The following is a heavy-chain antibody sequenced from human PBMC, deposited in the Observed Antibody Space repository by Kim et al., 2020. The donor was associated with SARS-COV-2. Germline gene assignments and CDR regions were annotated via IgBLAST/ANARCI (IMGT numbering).Heavy chain of an antibody. CDR2: ISGSGGST. Sequence: GGSLRLSCAASGFTFSSYAMSWVRQAPGKGLEWVSAISGSGGSTYYADSVKGRFTISRDNSKNTLYLQMNSLRAEDTAVYYCANVRSGDDGGSFYYYGMDVWGQGTTVTVSS. CDR1: GFTFSSYA. CDR3: ANVRSGDDGGSFYYYGMDV. D-gene: IGHD1-1*01. J-gene: IGHJ6*02. V-gene: IGHV3-23*01.